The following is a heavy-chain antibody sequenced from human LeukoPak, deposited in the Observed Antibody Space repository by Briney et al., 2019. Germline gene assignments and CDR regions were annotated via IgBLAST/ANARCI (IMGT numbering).Heavy chain of an antibody. CDR3: AMGYSYGYGYFDY. V-gene: IGHV1-69*06. CDR1: GGTFSSYA. CDR2: IIPIFGTA. D-gene: IGHD5-18*01. Sequence: ASVNVSCKASGGTFSSYAISWVRQAPGQGLEWMGGIIPIFGTADYAQKFQGRVTITADKSTSTAYMELSSLRSEDTAVYYCAMGYSYGYGYFDYWGQGTLVTVSS. J-gene: IGHJ4*02.